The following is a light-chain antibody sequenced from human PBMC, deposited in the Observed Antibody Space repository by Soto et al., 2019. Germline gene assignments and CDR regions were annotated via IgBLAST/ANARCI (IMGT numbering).Light chain of an antibody. CDR1: QYVSTTF. V-gene: IGKV3-20*01. CDR2: GTS. CDR3: QQYGSSPLT. Sequence: EIVLTQSPGTLSLSPGERATLSCRASQYVSTTFFAWYQQKPGQAPRLLIYGTSNRATGIPDRFSGSGSGTDFTLTSSRPEPEDFAVYYCQQYGSSPLTFGGGTRMEIK. J-gene: IGKJ4*01.